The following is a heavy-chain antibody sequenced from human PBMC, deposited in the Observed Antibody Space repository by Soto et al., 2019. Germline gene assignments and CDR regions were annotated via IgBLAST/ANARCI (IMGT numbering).Heavy chain of an antibody. V-gene: IGHV1-69*12. D-gene: IGHD3-22*01. Sequence: QVQLVQSGAEVKKPGSSVKVSCKASGGSLSNYGISWVRQAPGQGLEWMGAIIPVFGTPNYAQKFQDRVTITADESTTTVSMEVGSLTSEDTAVYYWARGDATKIVVTTYAAMDVWAKGPRSPSP. CDR1: GGSLSNYG. CDR2: IIPVFGTP. J-gene: IGHJ6*02. CDR3: ARGDATKIVVTTYAAMDV.